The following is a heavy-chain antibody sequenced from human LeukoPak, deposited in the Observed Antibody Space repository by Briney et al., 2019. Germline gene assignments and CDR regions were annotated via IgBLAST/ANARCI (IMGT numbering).Heavy chain of an antibody. D-gene: IGHD3-16*01. V-gene: IGHV3-49*04. CDR1: GFTPGGYA. J-gene: IGHJ4*02. CDR2: IRSKAYGGTT. Sequence: GGPLRLSCTASGFTPGGYAMSWVRQAPGKGLEWVGFIRSKAYGGTTEYAASVKGRFTISRDDSKGIAYLQMNSLNTEDTAIYYCTRDGPFGGNSYFDYWGQGTLVTVSS. CDR3: TRDGPFGGNSYFDY.